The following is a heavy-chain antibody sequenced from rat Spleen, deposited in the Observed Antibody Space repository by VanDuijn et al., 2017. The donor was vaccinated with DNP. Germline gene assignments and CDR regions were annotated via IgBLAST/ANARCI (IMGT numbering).Heavy chain of an antibody. CDR1: GFTFSDYY. CDR2: ILYDGISP. V-gene: IGHV5-29*01. J-gene: IGHJ2*01. Sequence: EVQLVETDGGLVQPGRSLKLSCAASGFTFSDYYMAWVRQAPTKGLEWVATILYDGISPYSRDSVKGRFTISRDNAISTLYLQMDSLRAEDTATYYCARGGYWGQGVMVTVAS. CDR3: ARGGY.